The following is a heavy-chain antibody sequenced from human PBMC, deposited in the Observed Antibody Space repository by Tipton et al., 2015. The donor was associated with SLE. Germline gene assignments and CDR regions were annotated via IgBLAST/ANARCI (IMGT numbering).Heavy chain of an antibody. CDR3: ARVVTVGAAHYYDIDV. J-gene: IGHJ6*02. V-gene: IGHV4-39*07. D-gene: IGHD2-21*02. Sequence: TLSLTCFVSGDSITSDIYYWGWIRQPPGKGLEWIWSVYDSGTTHYNPSPKSRVTMSVDTSKTQFSLKLGSLTAADTAVYYCARVVTVGAAHYYDIDVWGQGTRVTVSS. CDR1: GDSITSDIYY. CDR2: VYDSGTT.